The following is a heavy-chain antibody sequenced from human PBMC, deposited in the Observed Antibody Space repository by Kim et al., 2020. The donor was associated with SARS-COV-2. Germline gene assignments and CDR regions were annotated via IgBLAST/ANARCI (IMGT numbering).Heavy chain of an antibody. D-gene: IGHD3-10*01. V-gene: IGHV4-39*01. CDR1: GGSISSSSYY. CDR2: IYYSGST. J-gene: IGHJ3*02. Sequence: SETLSLTCTVSGGSISSSSYYWGWIRQPPGKGLEWIGSIYYSGSTYYNPSLKSRVTISVDTSKTQFSLKLSSVTAADTAVYYCARHLNGRSSSRFGELYDAFDIWGQGTMVTVSS. CDR3: ARHLNGRSSSRFGELYDAFDI.